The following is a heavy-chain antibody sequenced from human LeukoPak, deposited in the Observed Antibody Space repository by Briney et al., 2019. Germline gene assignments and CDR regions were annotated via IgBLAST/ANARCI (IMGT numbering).Heavy chain of an antibody. CDR1: GFTFSSYS. V-gene: IGHV3-48*01. J-gene: IGHJ6*03. CDR3: ARGPITGGIAARLDYYYYMDV. D-gene: IGHD6-6*01. Sequence: PGGSLRLSCAASGFTFSSYSMNWVRQAPGKGLEWVSYISSSSSTIYYADSVKGRFTISRDNAKNSLYLQMNSLRAEDTAVYYCARGPITGGIAARLDYYYYMDVWGKGTTVTVSS. CDR2: ISSSSSTI.